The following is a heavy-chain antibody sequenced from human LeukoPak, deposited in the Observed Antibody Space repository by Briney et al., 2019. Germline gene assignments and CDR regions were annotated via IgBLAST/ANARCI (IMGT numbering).Heavy chain of an antibody. J-gene: IGHJ4*02. CDR1: GGSISSYY. D-gene: IGHD4-23*01. CDR3: ARAAYGGNPSDFDY. V-gene: IGHV4-59*01. Sequence: PSETLSLTCTVSGGSISSYYWSWIRQPPGKGLEGIGYIYYSGSTNYNPSLKSRVTISGDTSKNQFSLKLSSVTAADTAVYYCARAAYGGNPSDFDYWGQGTLVTVSS. CDR2: IYYSGST.